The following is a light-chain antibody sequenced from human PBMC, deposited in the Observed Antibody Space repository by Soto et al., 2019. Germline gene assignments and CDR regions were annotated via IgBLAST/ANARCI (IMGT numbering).Light chain of an antibody. J-gene: IGKJ5*01. CDR3: QQYNNWPPT. CDR2: GAY. V-gene: IGKV3-15*01. Sequence: EIVMTQSPATLSVSPGERANISCRASQSVSSNLAWYQQKPGQAPRLLIYGAYTRATGIPARFSGSGSGTEFTLTISSLQSEDFAVYYWQQYNNWPPTFGQGTRLEIK. CDR1: QSVSSN.